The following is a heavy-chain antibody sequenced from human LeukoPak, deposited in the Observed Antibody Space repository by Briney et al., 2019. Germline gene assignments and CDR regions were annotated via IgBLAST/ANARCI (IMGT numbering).Heavy chain of an antibody. CDR2: INHSGST. Sequence: SETLSLTCAVYGESFSAYYWTWIRQPPGKGLEWIGEINHSGSTNYNPSLKSRVFISVDSPKNQFSLRLSSVTAADTAVYFCARIKYSGPVDYWGQGTLVTVSS. D-gene: IGHD1-26*01. CDR1: GESFSAYY. J-gene: IGHJ4*02. V-gene: IGHV4-34*01. CDR3: ARIKYSGPVDY.